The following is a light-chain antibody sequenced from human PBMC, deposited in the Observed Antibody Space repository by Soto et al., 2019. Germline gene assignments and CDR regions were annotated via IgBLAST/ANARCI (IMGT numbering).Light chain of an antibody. CDR3: QQSFHTPYT. V-gene: IGKV1-39*01. CDR1: QNINKN. CDR2: GAS. J-gene: IGKJ2*01. Sequence: DIKMTQSPSSLSSYVGDSVTISCRASQNINKNLNWYQQKSGKAPNLLIYGASNFQSGVPSRFRGSGSGTDFTLAISDLQPEDFATYYCQQSFHTPYTFGQGTKLEI.